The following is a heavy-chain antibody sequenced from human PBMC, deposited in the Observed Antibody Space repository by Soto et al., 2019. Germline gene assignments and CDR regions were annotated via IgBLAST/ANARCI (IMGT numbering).Heavy chain of an antibody. CDR1: GYTFTTYD. CDR3: ARALGYSSTSRLDL. V-gene: IGHV1-8*01. CDR2: MNPDTGNT. Sequence: QVQLVQSGAEVEKPGASVKVSCKASGYTFTTYDFNWVRQAPGHGLEWMGWMNPDTGNTGYAQKFQGRVTMTRDTSISTAFMALSGLTAEDTAVYYCARALGYSSTSRLDLWGKGTLVTVSS. J-gene: IGHJ4*02. D-gene: IGHD6-19*01.